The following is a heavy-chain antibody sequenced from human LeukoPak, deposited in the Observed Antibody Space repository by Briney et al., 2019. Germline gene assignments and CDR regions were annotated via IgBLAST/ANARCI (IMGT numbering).Heavy chain of an antibody. D-gene: IGHD6-13*01. V-gene: IGHV4-39*01. CDR2: IYYSGST. J-gene: IGHJ4*02. Sequence: SETLSLTCTVSGGSISSSSYYWGWIRQPPGKGLEWIGSIYYSGSTYYNPSLKSRVTISVDTSKNQFSLKLSSVTAADTAVYYCARHGPGSHRSSWPLPLDYWGQGTLVTVSS. CDR1: GGSISSSSYY. CDR3: ARHGPGSHRSSWPLPLDY.